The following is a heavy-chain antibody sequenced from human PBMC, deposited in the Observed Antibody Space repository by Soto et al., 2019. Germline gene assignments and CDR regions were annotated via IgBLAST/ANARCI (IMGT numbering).Heavy chain of an antibody. V-gene: IGHV1-2*04. CDR1: GYTFTGYY. Sequence: ASVKVSCKASGYTFTGYYMHWVRQAPGQGLEWMGWINPNSGGTNYAQKFQGWVTMTRDTSISTAYMELSRLRSDDTAVYYWARDIGVGATAPLDAFDIWGQGTMVTVSS. CDR2: INPNSGGT. D-gene: IGHD1-26*01. J-gene: IGHJ3*02. CDR3: ARDIGVGATAPLDAFDI.